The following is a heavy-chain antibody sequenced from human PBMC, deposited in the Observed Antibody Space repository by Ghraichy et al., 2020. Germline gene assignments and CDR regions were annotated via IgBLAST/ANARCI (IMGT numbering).Heavy chain of an antibody. CDR3: ARERGFRAFDI. Sequence: LSLTCAASGFSFSSYTMNWVRQAPGKGLEWVSSISSSSGYIYYADSLKGRFTISRDNANNSLYLRMNSLRAEDTALYYCARERGFRAFDIWGQGTMVTVSS. CDR2: ISSSSGYI. V-gene: IGHV3-21*01. CDR1: GFSFSSYT. D-gene: IGHD6-25*01. J-gene: IGHJ3*02.